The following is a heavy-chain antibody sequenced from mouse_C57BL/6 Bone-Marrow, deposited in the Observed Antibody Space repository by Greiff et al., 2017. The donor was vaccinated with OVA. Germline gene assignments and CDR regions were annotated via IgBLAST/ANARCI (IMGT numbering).Heavy chain of an antibody. D-gene: IGHD2-5*01. CDR2: INPNNGGT. Sequence: EVKLVESGPELVKPGASVKIPCKASGYTFTDYNMDWVKQSHGKSLEWIGDINPNNGGTIYNQKFKGKATLTVDKSSSTAYMELRSLTSEDTAVYYCARRNYSNSYWYFDVWGTGTTVTVSS. V-gene: IGHV1-18*01. CDR3: ARRNYSNSYWYFDV. J-gene: IGHJ1*03. CDR1: GYTFTDYN.